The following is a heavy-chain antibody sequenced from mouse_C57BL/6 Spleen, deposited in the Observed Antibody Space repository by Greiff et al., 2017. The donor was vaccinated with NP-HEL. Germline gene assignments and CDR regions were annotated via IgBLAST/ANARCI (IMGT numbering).Heavy chain of an antibody. V-gene: IGHV5-12*01. J-gene: IGHJ3*01. D-gene: IGHD2-4*01. CDR1: GFTFSDYY. CDR3: ARPYDYDEEVWFAY. Sequence: EVQVVESGGGLVQPGGSLKLSCAASGFTFSDYYMYWVRQTPEKRLEWVAYISNGGGSTYYPDTVKGRFTISRDNAKNTLYLQMSRLKSEDTAMYYCARPYDYDEEVWFAYWGQGTLVTVSA. CDR2: ISNGGGST.